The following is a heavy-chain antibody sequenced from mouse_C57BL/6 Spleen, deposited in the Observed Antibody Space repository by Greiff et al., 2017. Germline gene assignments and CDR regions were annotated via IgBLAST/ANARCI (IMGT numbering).Heavy chain of an antibody. CDR1: GFTFSDYG. CDR3: ARQVAYDSHLDY. J-gene: IGHJ2*01. CDR2: ISTLAYSI. V-gene: IGHV5-15*01. Sequence: EVQVVESGGGLVQPGGSLKLSCAASGFTFSDYGMAWVRQAPRKGPEWVAFISTLAYSIYYADTVTGRFTFTRENATHTLYLELSSLRSEDTAMYYCARQVAYDSHLDYWGQGTTLTVSS. D-gene: IGHD2-12*01.